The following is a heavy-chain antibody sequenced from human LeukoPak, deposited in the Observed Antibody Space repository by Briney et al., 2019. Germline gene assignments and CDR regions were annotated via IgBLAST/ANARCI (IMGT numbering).Heavy chain of an antibody. J-gene: IGHJ4*02. Sequence: AGGSLRLSCAASGFTFSSSAMSWVRQAPGKGLEWVSAISNNGGYTYYADSVQGRFTISRDNSKSTQCLQMNSLRAEDTAVYYCAKQLGYCSDGSCYFPYWGQGTLVTVSS. V-gene: IGHV3-23*01. CDR3: AKQLGYCSDGSCYFPY. D-gene: IGHD2-15*01. CDR1: GFTFSSSA. CDR2: ISNNGGYT.